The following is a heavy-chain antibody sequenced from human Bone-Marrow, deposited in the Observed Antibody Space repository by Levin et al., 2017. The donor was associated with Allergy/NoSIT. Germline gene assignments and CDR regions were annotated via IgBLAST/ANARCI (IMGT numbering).Heavy chain of an antibody. CDR3: ASTIRVLSY. Sequence: GGSLRLSCSVSGFTFTDYYMNWVRQSPGKGLQWLAFISDTGEIIFYADSVKGRFTISRDNTNNAVFLEMNDLRAEDTAIYYCASTIRVLSYWGQGTLVTVSS. J-gene: IGHJ4*02. CDR1: GFTFTDYY. CDR2: ISDTGEII. D-gene: IGHD3-9*01. V-gene: IGHV3-11*01.